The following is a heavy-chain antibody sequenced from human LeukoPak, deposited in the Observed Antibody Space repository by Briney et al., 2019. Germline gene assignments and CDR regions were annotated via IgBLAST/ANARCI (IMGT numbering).Heavy chain of an antibody. Sequence: ASVKVSCKASGGTFSSYAISWVRQAPGQGLEWMGGVIPIFGTANYAQKFQGRVTITADKSTSTAYMELSSLRSEDTAVYYCARGHCSSTSCQSDYWGQGTLVTVSS. CDR1: GGTFSSYA. D-gene: IGHD2-2*01. CDR2: VIPIFGTA. J-gene: IGHJ4*02. CDR3: ARGHCSSTSCQSDY. V-gene: IGHV1-69*06.